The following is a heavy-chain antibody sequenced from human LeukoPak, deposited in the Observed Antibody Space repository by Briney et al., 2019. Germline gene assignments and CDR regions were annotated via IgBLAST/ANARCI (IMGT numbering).Heavy chain of an antibody. V-gene: IGHV4-39*01. Sequence: SETLSLTCTVSGGSISSTSYYWGWIRQPPGKGLEWIGNIYFSGSTYYNPSLKSRVTISVDTSKNQFSLKLSSVTAADTAVYYCATELLLVRGLNGPFDYWGQGTLVTVSS. D-gene: IGHD3-10*01. J-gene: IGHJ4*02. CDR2: IYFSGST. CDR3: ATELLLVRGLNGPFDY. CDR1: GGSISSTSYY.